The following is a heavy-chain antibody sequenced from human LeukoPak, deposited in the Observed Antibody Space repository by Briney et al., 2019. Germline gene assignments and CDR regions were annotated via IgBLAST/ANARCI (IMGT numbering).Heavy chain of an antibody. J-gene: IGHJ4*02. CDR2: ISGSGGGT. V-gene: IGHV3-23*01. CDR3: AKRGVVIRVILVGFHKEAYYFDS. Sequence: PGGSLRLSCAASGFTLSNYGMSWVRQAPGKGLQWVAGISGSGGGTSYADSVKGRFTISRDNPKNTLYLQMNSLRAEDTAVYFCAKRGVVIRVILVGFHKEAYYFDSWGQGALVTVSS. CDR1: GFTLSNYG. D-gene: IGHD3-22*01.